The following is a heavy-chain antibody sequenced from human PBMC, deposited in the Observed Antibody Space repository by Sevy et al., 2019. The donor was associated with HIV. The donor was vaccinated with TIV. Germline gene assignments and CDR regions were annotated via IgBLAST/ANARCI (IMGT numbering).Heavy chain of an antibody. CDR1: GFTFNYYG. J-gene: IGHJ4*01. CDR3: AKNTAAAGVGGFDY. V-gene: IGHV3-30*02. D-gene: IGHD6-13*01. CDR2: IGFDGSDK. Sequence: GGSLRLSCAASGFTFNYYGVHWVRQASGKGLEWVAFIGFDGSDKNYADSVKGRFTISRDNSQNTMYMQMNSLRPDDTAVYYCAKNTAAAGVGGFDYWGHGTLVTVSS.